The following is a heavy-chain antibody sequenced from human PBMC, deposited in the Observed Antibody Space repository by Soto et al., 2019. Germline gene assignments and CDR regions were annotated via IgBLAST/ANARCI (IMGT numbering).Heavy chain of an antibody. Sequence: GGSLRLSCAASGFNFDNYWMAWVRQAPGKGLEWVANIKQDGSDKNYVDSVKGRFTISRDNAKNSLYLQMNSLRAEDSAVYSCARDTTGILDYWGQGTLVTVSS. V-gene: IGHV3-7*01. D-gene: IGHD1-1*01. CDR1: GFNFDNYW. CDR2: IKQDGSDK. J-gene: IGHJ4*02. CDR3: ARDTTGILDY.